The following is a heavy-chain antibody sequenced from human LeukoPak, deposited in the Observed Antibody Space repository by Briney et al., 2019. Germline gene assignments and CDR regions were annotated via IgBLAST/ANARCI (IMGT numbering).Heavy chain of an antibody. J-gene: IGHJ4*02. Sequence: GGSLRLSCAASGFTFSSYWMSWVRQAPGKGLEWVANIKQDGREKYYVVSVKGRFTISRDNAKNSLYLQMNSLRAVDTAVYYCARDLDPSSSPFPYYFDCWGQGTPLTVSS. CDR2: IKQDGREK. CDR1: GFTFSSYW. V-gene: IGHV3-7*01. CDR3: ARDLDPSSSPFPYYFDC. D-gene: IGHD6-6*01.